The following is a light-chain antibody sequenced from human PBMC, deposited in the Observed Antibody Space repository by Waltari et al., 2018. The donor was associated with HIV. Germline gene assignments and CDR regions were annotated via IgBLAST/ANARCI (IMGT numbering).Light chain of an antibody. V-gene: IGLV1-36*01. J-gene: IGLJ2*01. CDR2: YDD. Sequence: QSVLTQPPSVSEAPRQRVTISCSGSNSNIGNNAVNWYQQLPGKPPKLLIYYDDLLASGVSDRFSGSKSGTSASLAISGIQSEDESDYYCAAWDDSLNGVVFGGGTKLTVL. CDR1: NSNIGNNA. CDR3: AAWDDSLNGVV.